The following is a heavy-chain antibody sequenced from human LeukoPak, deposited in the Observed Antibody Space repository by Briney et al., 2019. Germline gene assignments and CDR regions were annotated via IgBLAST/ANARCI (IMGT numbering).Heavy chain of an antibody. D-gene: IGHD2-2*01. Sequence: ASVKVSCKASGYTFTCYYMHWVRQAPGQGLEWMGWINPNSGGTNYAQKFQGRVTMTRDTSISTAYMKLSRLRSDDTAVYYCARDEGYCSSTSCYPDYWGQGTLVTVSS. CDR2: INPNSGGT. J-gene: IGHJ4*02. V-gene: IGHV1-2*02. CDR1: GYTFTCYY. CDR3: ARDEGYCSSTSCYPDY.